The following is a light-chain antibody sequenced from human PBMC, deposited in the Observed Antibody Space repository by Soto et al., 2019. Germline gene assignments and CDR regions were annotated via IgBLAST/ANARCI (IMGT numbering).Light chain of an antibody. J-gene: IGKJ1*01. CDR2: DAS. CDR1: QSVSSNY. CDR3: QQYSSSRT. Sequence: EIVLTQSPGTLSLSPGERSTLXXRASQSVSSNYLAWYQQKPGQAPXVLMYDASSRATGIPDRFSGSGSGTDFTLTISRLEPEDFAVYYCQQYSSSRTFGQGTKVDIK. V-gene: IGKV3-20*01.